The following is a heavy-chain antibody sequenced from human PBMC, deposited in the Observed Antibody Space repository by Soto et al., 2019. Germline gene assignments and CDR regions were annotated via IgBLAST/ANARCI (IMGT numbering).Heavy chain of an antibody. Sequence: QVQLQESGPGLVKPSETLSLTCTVSGDSISSYFWSWIRQSPGKGLEWVAYIQSSGATNYNPSLNSRVSMSPDTSKNQFSLQPSSVAAADKAVYYCARQRGTGKQSYFDYWGRGTLVTVSS. CDR1: GDSISSYF. D-gene: IGHD3-16*01. CDR2: IQSSGAT. J-gene: IGHJ4*02. CDR3: ARQRGTGKQSYFDY. V-gene: IGHV4-59*08.